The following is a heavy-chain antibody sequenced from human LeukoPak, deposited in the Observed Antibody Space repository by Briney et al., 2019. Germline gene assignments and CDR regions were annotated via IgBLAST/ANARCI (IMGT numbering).Heavy chain of an antibody. CDR3: ARVLGYSYGWNY. V-gene: IGHV5-10-1*01. Sequence: GESLRISCKGSGYKFTSYWLNWVRQMPGKGLEWMGRIDPSDSYTMYSPSFQGHVTISADKSISTAYLQWSSLKASDSAMYYCARVLGYSYGWNYWGQGTLVTVSS. CDR1: GYKFTSYW. J-gene: IGHJ4*02. D-gene: IGHD5-18*01. CDR2: IDPSDSYT.